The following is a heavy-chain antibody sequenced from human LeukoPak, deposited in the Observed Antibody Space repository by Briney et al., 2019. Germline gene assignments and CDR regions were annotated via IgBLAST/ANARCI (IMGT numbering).Heavy chain of an antibody. Sequence: PSETLSLTCAVYGGSFSGYYWSWIRQPPGKGLEWIGEINHSGSTNYNPSLKSRVTISVDTSKNQFSLKLSSVTAADTAVYYCARGPAMIRFLEWLLYFDYWGQGTLVTVSS. J-gene: IGHJ4*02. CDR2: INHSGST. CDR1: GGSFSGYY. CDR3: ARGPAMIRFLEWLLYFDY. D-gene: IGHD3-3*01. V-gene: IGHV4-34*01.